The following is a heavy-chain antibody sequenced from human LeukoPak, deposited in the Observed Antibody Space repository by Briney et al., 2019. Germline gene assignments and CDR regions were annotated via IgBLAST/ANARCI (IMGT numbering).Heavy chain of an antibody. J-gene: IGHJ6*03. V-gene: IGHV4-61*02. CDR1: GGSISSGSCF. CDR3: ARDSYYYYMDV. Sequence: SQTLSLTCTVSGGSISSGSCFWSWVRQPAGKGLEWIGRIYTSGSANYNPSLKSRVTISVDTSKNQFSLKLSSVTAADTAVYYCARDSYYYYMDVWGKGTTVTVSS. CDR2: IYTSGSA.